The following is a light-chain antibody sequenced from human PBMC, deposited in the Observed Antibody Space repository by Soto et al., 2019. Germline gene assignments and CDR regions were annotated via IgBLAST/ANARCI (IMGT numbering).Light chain of an antibody. CDR2: GAS. J-gene: IGKJ1*01. V-gene: IGKV3-15*01. Sequence: ETVMTQSPATLSVSPGESATLSCRASQSVSSHLAWYQQKPVQAPRLXIYGASTRATGIPARFSGSGSGTEFTLTISSLQSEDFGLYFCQQYHHWPPKTFGQGTKVDIK. CDR3: QQYHHWPPKT. CDR1: QSVSSH.